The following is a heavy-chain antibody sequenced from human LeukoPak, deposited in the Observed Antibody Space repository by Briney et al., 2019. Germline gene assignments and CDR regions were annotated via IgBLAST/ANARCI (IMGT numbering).Heavy chain of an antibody. CDR2: IYYSGST. J-gene: IGHJ4*02. CDR1: GGSFSGYY. V-gene: IGHV4-34*01. D-gene: IGHD3-9*01. Sequence: SETLSLTCAVYGGSFSGYYWSWIRQPPGKGLEWIGSIYYSGSTNYNPSLKSRVTISVDTSKNQFSLKLSSVTAADTAVYYCARKDFDWLLFDYWGQGTLVTVSS. CDR3: ARKDFDWLLFDY.